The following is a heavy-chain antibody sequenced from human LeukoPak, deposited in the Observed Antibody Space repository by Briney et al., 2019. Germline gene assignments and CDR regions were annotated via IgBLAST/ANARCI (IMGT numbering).Heavy chain of an antibody. J-gene: IGHJ4*02. D-gene: IGHD3-10*01. CDR3: AREGGGYGSGSYLD. V-gene: IGHV3-48*04. CDR1: GFTFSSYS. Sequence: PGGSLRLSCAASGFTFSSYSMNWVRQAPGKGLEWVSYISSSSSTIYYADSVKGRFTISRDNAKNSLYLQMNSLRAEDTAVYYCAREGGGYGSGSYLDWGQGTLVTVSS. CDR2: ISSSSSTI.